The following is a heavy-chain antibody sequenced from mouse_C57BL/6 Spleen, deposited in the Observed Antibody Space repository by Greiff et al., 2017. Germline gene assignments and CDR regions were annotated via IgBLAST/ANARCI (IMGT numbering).Heavy chain of an antibody. CDR1: GYTFTSYW. J-gene: IGHJ3*01. V-gene: IGHV1-52*01. D-gene: IGHD2-5*01. CDR2: IDPSDSET. CDR3: ARYYSNYVGWFAY. Sequence: VQLQQPGAELVRPGSSVKLSCKASGYTFTSYWMHWVKQRPIQGLEWIGNIDPSDSETHYNQKFKDKATLTVDKSSSTAYMQLSSLTSEDSAVYYCARYYSNYVGWFAYWGQGTLVTVSA.